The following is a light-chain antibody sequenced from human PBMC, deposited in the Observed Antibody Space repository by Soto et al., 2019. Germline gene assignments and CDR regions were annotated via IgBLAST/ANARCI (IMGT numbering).Light chain of an antibody. Sequence: IHMTQSPSSLSASVGDRVTITCRASQRITTYLNCYQQKPGKAPKLLISTAATLQGGVPSRFSGSGSGTDFTLTITTLQPEDFATYFCQQSYSTPYTFGQGTKLEIK. CDR1: QRITTY. V-gene: IGKV1-39*01. J-gene: IGKJ2*01. CDR2: TAA. CDR3: QQSYSTPYT.